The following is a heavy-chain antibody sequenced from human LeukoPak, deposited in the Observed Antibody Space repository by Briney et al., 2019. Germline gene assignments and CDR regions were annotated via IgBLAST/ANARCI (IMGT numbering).Heavy chain of an antibody. CDR3: ARGSSLYYYYYYMDV. J-gene: IGHJ6*03. V-gene: IGHV4-4*08. Sequence: PSETLSLTCTVSGGSITSSFYWSWIRQSPGKGLEWIGYIYNSGGTKYNPSLKSRLTISVDTSKNQFSLNLSSVTAADTAVYYCARGSSLYYYYYYMDVWGKGTTVTVSS. CDR1: GGSITSSFY. D-gene: IGHD6-13*01. CDR2: IYNSGGT.